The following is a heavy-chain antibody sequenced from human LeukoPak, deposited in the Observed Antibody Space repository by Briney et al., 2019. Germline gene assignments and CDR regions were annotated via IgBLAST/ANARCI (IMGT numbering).Heavy chain of an antibody. D-gene: IGHD3-22*01. V-gene: IGHV3-23*01. Sequence: PGGSLRLSCAASGFTFSSYAMSWVRQAPGKGLEWVSAINTPGGSTYYADSVKGRFTISRDNAKNSLYLQMNSLRAEDTAVYYCARDWRTSSYIYYLDYWGQGTLVTVSS. CDR3: ARDWRTSSYIYYLDY. J-gene: IGHJ4*02. CDR2: INTPGGST. CDR1: GFTFSSYA.